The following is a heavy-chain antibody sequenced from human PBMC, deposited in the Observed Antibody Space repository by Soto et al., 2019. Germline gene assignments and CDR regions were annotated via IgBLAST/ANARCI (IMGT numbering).Heavy chain of an antibody. D-gene: IGHD4-4*01. CDR1: GYTISDYY. J-gene: IGHJ4*02. V-gene: IGHV1-2*02. Sequence: ALVKGSRKAVGYTISDYYGHWRSQAHGQGLEWMGWINPYTGDTNYAQDFQGRVSMTRDTSLSTAYMELTRLRFDDTAVYYCAIADSFDYSSPNDYWGQGALVTVYS. CDR3: AIADSFDYSSPNDY. CDR2: INPYTGDT.